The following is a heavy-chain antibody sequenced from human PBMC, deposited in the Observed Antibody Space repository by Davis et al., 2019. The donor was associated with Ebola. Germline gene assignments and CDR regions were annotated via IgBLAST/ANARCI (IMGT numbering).Heavy chain of an antibody. CDR1: GGSVTSRAYY. J-gene: IGHJ4*02. CDR2: INHSGTT. V-gene: IGHV4-39*01. D-gene: IGHD6-19*01. Sequence: SETLSLTCTVSGGSVTSRAYYWGWIRQTPGKGLEWIGNINHSGTTYYNPSLKSRVTISVDTSKNQFSLKLSSVTAADTAVYYCARHASSGWYVDYWGQGTLVTVSS. CDR3: ARHASSGWYVDY.